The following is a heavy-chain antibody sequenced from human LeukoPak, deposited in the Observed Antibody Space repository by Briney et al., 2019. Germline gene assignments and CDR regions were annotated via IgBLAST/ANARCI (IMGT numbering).Heavy chain of an antibody. J-gene: IGHJ5*02. Sequence: GGSLRLSCAASGSTFSSLWLSWVRQAPGKGLEWVGRIQSKTDSGTTDYAAPVKGRFTISRDDSKNTLYLQMNSLKTDDTAVYYCTTELYCGGDCYPGAWGQGTLVTVSS. D-gene: IGHD2-21*02. CDR1: GSTFSSLW. CDR2: IQSKTDSGTT. CDR3: TTELYCGGDCYPGA. V-gene: IGHV3-15*01.